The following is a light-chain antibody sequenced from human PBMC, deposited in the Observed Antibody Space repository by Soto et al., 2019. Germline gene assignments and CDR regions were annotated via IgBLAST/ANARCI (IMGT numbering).Light chain of an antibody. V-gene: IGLV2-14*01. CDR1: SSDVGGFNF. CDR2: DVS. CDR3: SSYTTSSTIV. Sequence: QSARTQPASVSGSPGQSITISCTGTSSDVGGFNFVSWYQQPPGKAPKLMIYDVSHRPSGVSNRFSGSKSGNTASLTISGLQAEDEGDYYCSSYTTSSTIVFGTGTKVNVL. J-gene: IGLJ1*01.